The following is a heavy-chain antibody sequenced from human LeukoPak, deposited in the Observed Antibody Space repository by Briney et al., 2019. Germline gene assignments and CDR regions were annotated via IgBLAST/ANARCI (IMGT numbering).Heavy chain of an antibody. V-gene: IGHV4-39*07. J-gene: IGHJ4*02. CDR3: AIAVAGGIIDY. CDR1: GGSISSSSYY. Sequence: SETLSLTCTVSGGSISSSSYYWGWIRQPPGKGLEWIGSIYYSGSTYYNPSLKSRVTISVDTSKNQFSLKLSSVTAADTAVYYCAIAVAGGIIDYWGQGTLVTVSS. CDR2: IYYSGST. D-gene: IGHD6-19*01.